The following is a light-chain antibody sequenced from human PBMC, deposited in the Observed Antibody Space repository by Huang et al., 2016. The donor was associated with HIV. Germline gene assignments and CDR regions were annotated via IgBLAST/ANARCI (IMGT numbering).Light chain of an antibody. V-gene: IGKV3-11*01. CDR3: QQRGNWPYT. J-gene: IGKJ2*01. Sequence: EIVLTQSPATLSLSPGERATLSCRASQSVSSYLAWYQQKPGQAPRLLIYDTSNRATGIPARFGGSGSGTDFTLTISSLEPEDFAVYFCQQRGNWPYTFGQGTKLEIK. CDR2: DTS. CDR1: QSVSSY.